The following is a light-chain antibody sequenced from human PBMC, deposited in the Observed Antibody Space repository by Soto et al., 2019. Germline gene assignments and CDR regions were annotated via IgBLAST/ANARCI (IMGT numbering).Light chain of an antibody. J-gene: IGLJ3*02. CDR1: SGDIGAYNY. CDR2: DVN. V-gene: IGLV2-11*01. CDR3: CSYVGSKSFV. Sequence: QSALTQPRSVSGSPGQSVTFSCTGTSGDIGAYNYVSWYQFHPGKAPKMIIYDVNKRPSGVPDRFSGSKSGNTASLTISWLQAEDEADYYCCSYVGSKSFVFGGGTKLTVL.